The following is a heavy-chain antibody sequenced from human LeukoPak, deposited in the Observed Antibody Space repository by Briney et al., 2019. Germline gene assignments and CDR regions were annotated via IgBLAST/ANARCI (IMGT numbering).Heavy chain of an antibody. CDR3: ARGGGLCSITSCYLDY. CDR1: GGSISSYY. D-gene: IGHD2-2*01. Sequence: PSETLSLTCTVSGGSISSYYWSWVRQPAGKGLEWIGRIYTSGSTNYNPSLKSRVTMSVDTSKNQFSLKLSSVTAADTAVYYCARGGGLCSITSCYLDYWGQATLVTVSS. V-gene: IGHV4-4*07. J-gene: IGHJ4*02. CDR2: IYTSGST.